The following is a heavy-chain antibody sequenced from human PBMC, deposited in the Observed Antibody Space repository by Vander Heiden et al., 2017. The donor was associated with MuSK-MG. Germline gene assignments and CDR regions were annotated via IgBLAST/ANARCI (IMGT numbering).Heavy chain of an antibody. J-gene: IGHJ4*02. CDR1: GCSISSYY. Sequence: QVQLQESGPGLVKPSETLSLTCTVSGCSISSYYWSWIRQPPGKGLEWIGYIYYSGSTNDNPSLKSRVTISVDTSKNQFSLKLSSVTAADTAVYYCARAPSGYETDYWGQGTLVTVSS. V-gene: IGHV4-59*01. CDR2: IYYSGST. D-gene: IGHD5-12*01. CDR3: ARAPSGYETDY.